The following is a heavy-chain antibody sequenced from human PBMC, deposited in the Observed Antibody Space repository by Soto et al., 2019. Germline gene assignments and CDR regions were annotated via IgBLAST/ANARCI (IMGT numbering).Heavy chain of an antibody. CDR1: GFTFRKYA. V-gene: IGHV3-23*01. D-gene: IGHD3-22*01. J-gene: IGHJ4*02. CDR2: ISGSGAGT. Sequence: GGSLRLSCAASGFTFRKYAMAWVRQAPGKGLEWVSSISGSGAGTYYADSVKGRFTISRDNSKNSLYLQMNSLRVEDTALYYCAKMVTWDSSGYYQGGFDCWGQGTLVTVSS. CDR3: AKMVTWDSSGYYQGGFDC.